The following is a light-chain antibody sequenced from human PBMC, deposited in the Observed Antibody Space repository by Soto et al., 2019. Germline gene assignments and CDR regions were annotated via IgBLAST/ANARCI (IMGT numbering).Light chain of an antibody. Sequence: ETVMTQSPATLSVSPGERATLSCTASQSVSSNLAWYQQKPGQAPRLLIYDASTRATGIPARFSGSGSGTEFTLTISSLQSEDFAVYYCQQYNNWPPRYTFGQGTKLEIK. CDR1: QSVSSN. V-gene: IGKV3-15*01. CDR2: DAS. CDR3: QQYNNWPPRYT. J-gene: IGKJ2*01.